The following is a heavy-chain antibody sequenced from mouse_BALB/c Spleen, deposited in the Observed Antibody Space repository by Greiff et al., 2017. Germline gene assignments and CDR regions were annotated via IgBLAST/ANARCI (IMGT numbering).Heavy chain of an antibody. Sequence: EVKLMESGPELVKTGASVKISCKASGYSFTGYYMHWVKQSHGKSLEWIGEINPSNGRTNYNEKFKSKATLTVDKSSSTAYMQLSSLTSEDSAVYYCARRATVVAGDYAMDYWGQGTSVTVSS. CDR2: INPSNGRT. CDR3: ARRATVVAGDYAMDY. V-gene: IGHV1-42*01. D-gene: IGHD1-1*01. J-gene: IGHJ4*01. CDR1: GYSFTGYY.